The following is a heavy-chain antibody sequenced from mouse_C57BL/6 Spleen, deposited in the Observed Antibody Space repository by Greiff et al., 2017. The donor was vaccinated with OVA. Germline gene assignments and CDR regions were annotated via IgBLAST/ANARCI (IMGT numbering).Heavy chain of an antibody. CDR3: ARTGGSSLDY. Sequence: QVQLKQSGPELVKPGASVKISCKASGYAFSSSWMNWVKQRPGKGLEWIGRIYPGDGDTNYNGKFKGKATLTADKSSSTAYRQLSSLTSEDSAVYFCARTGGSSLDYWGQGTTLTVSS. V-gene: IGHV1-82*01. J-gene: IGHJ2*01. CDR1: GYAFSSSW. CDR2: IYPGDGDT. D-gene: IGHD1-1*01.